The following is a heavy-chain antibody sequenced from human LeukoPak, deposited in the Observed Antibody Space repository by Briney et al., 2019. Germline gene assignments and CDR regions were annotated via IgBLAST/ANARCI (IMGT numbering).Heavy chain of an antibody. V-gene: IGHV3-30*18. D-gene: IGHD3-22*01. Sequence: GGSLRLSCAASGFTFSSYSMNWVRQAPGKGLEWVAVMSYDGSNKYYADSVKGRFTISRDNSKNTLYLQMNSLRAEDTAVYYCAKDLGDSSGYYFDAFDIWGQGTMVTVSS. CDR1: GFTFSSYS. J-gene: IGHJ3*02. CDR3: AKDLGDSSGYYFDAFDI. CDR2: MSYDGSNK.